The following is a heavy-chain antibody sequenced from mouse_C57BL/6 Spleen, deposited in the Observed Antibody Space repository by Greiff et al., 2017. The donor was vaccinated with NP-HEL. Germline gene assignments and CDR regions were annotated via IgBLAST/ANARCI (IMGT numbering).Heavy chain of an antibody. CDR1: GFTFSDYG. J-gene: IGHJ4*01. CDR2: ISSGSSTI. V-gene: IGHV5-17*01. CDR3: ARGGLRYYAMDY. Sequence: EVKLVESGGGLVKPGGSLKLSCAASGFTFSDYGMHWVRQAPEKGLEWVAYISSGSSTIYYADTVKGRFTISRDNAKNTLFLQMTSLRSEDTAMYYCARGGLRYYAMDYWGQGTSVTVSS. D-gene: IGHD1-1*01.